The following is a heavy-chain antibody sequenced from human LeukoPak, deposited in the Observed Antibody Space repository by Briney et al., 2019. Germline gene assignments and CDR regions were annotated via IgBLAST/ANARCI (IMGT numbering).Heavy chain of an antibody. J-gene: IGHJ6*02. Sequence: GGSLRLSCAASGFTFSSYAMSWVRQAPGQGLEWVSAISGSGGSTYYADSVKGRFTISRDNSKNTLYLQMNSLRAEDTAVYYCAKCDGDYCSGGSCYELSSHYYYYYGMDVWGQGTTVTVSS. CDR3: AKCDGDYCSGGSCYELSSHYYYYYGMDV. CDR2: ISGSGGST. D-gene: IGHD2-15*01. CDR1: GFTFSSYA. V-gene: IGHV3-23*01.